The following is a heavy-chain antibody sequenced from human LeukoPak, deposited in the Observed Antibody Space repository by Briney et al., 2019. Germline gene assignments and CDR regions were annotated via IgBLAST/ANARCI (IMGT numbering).Heavy chain of an antibody. V-gene: IGHV4-31*03. CDR2: ISVSGST. CDR1: GGSIGTSAYY. D-gene: IGHD3-16*02. Sequence: PSQTRSLTCTVSGGSIGTSAYYWNWIRQHPGKGLEWIGFISVSGSTLYNSSLKRRISISSDTSKNQFSLKLTSVTAADMAVYYCARGRYSYGWNDSWGQGTLVTVSS. CDR3: ARGRYSYGWNDS. J-gene: IGHJ5*01.